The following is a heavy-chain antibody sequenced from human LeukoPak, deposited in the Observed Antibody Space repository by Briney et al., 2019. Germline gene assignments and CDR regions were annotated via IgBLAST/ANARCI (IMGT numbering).Heavy chain of an antibody. V-gene: IGHV3-53*01. CDR1: GFTVSSNY. J-gene: IGHJ4*02. CDR2: IYSGGST. D-gene: IGHD2-21*02. CDR3: ARDRGDCNDY. Sequence: QAGGSLRLSCAASGFTVSSNYMSWVRQAPGKELEWVSVIYSGGSTYYADSVKGRFTISRDNSKNTLYLQMNSLRAEDTAVYYCARDRGDCNDYWGQGTLVTVSS.